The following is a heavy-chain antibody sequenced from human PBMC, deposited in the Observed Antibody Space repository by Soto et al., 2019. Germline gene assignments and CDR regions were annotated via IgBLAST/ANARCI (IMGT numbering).Heavy chain of an antibody. J-gene: IGHJ6*02. CDR2: IIPIFGTA. CDR3: ARNQRGRMDV. Sequence: SVNVSCKSSGGTFSSYSMSWVRQAPGQGLEWMGGIIPIFGTANYAQKFQGRVTITADESTSTAYMELSSLRSEDTAVYYCARNQRGRMDVWGQGTTVTVSS. CDR1: GGTFSSYS. V-gene: IGHV1-69*13. D-gene: IGHD1-26*01.